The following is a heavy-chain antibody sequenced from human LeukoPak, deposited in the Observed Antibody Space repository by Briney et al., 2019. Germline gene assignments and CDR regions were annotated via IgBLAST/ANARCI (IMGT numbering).Heavy chain of an antibody. J-gene: IGHJ5*02. V-gene: IGHV4-4*07. CDR1: GGSNSSYY. Sequence: PSETLSLTCTVSGGSNSSYYWSWIRQPAGKGLEWIGRIYTSGSTNYHPSLKSRVTISVDKSKNQFSLKLSSVTAADTAVYYCAGGYQLLSVNWFDPWGQGTLVTVSS. CDR3: AGGYQLLSVNWFDP. CDR2: IYTSGST. D-gene: IGHD2-2*01.